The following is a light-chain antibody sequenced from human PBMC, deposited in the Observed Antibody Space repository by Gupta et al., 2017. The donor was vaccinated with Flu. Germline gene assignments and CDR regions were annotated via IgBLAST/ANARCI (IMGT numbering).Light chain of an antibody. CDR1: QCIGNY. Sequence: GDRVTITCRASQCIGNYLGWYQQKPGKAPSPLIYAASSLQSGVPSRFIGGGSGTEFTLTIISLQPEDFATFYCLHHNNYPLTFGQGTRLEIK. V-gene: IGKV1-17*01. J-gene: IGKJ5*01. CDR2: AAS. CDR3: LHHNNYPLT.